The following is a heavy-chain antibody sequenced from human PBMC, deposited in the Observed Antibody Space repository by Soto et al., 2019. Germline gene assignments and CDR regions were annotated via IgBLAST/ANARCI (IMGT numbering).Heavy chain of an antibody. CDR2: ISGYNGNT. CDR3: ARRKDTYYDYIWGSYRYRAEGGPCDD. J-gene: IGHJ4*02. CDR1: GYTFRSYG. Sequence: GASVKVSCKASGYTFRSYGISWVRQAPGQGLEWMGWISGYNGNTHYSQKFQGKVTMTTDTSTSTAYMELRNLRSDDTAVYYCARRKDTYYDYIWGSYRYRAEGGPCDDWGQRTLVTVSS. D-gene: IGHD3-16*02. V-gene: IGHV1-18*01.